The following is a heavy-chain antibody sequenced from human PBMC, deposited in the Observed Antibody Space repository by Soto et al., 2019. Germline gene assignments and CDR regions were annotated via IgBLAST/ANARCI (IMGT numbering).Heavy chain of an antibody. V-gene: IGHV4-30-4*01. Sequence: SETLSLTCAVSGGSISSGDYYWSWIRQPPGKGLECIGYIHYSGSTYYDPSLKSRITISVDTSKNQFSLKLSSVTAEDTAVYYCAKSPKSTNWYRNFDFWGQGTLVTVSS. CDR3: AKSPKSTNWYRNFDF. D-gene: IGHD6-13*01. CDR2: IHYSGST. J-gene: IGHJ4*02. CDR1: GGSISSGDYY.